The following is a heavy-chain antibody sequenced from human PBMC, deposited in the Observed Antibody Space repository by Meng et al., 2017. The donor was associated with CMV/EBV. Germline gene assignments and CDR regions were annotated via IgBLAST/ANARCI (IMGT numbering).Heavy chain of an antibody. CDR2: IIPIFGTA. J-gene: IGHJ4*02. CDR3: ARRNVLLWFGRGQEYYSDY. CDR1: GGTFSSYA. V-gene: IGHV1-69*05. D-gene: IGHD3-10*01. Sequence: SVKVSCKASGGTFSSYAISWVRQAPGQGLEWMGGIIPIFGTANYAQKFQGRVTITTDESTSTAYMELSSLRSEDTAVYYCARRNVLLWFGRGQEYYSDYWGQGTLVTVSS.